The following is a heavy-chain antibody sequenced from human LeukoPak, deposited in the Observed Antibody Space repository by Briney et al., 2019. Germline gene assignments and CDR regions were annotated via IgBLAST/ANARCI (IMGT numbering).Heavy chain of an antibody. J-gene: IGHJ6*03. D-gene: IGHD3-10*01. CDR2: IYTSGST. Sequence: SETLSLTCTVSGGSISSYYWSWIRQPAGKGLEWIGRIYTSGSTNHNPSLKSRVTMSVDTSKNQFSLKLSSVTAADTAVYYCARSRATMVRGVGYYYYMDVWGKGATVTVSS. CDR1: GGSISSYY. CDR3: ARSRATMVRGVGYYYYMDV. V-gene: IGHV4-4*07.